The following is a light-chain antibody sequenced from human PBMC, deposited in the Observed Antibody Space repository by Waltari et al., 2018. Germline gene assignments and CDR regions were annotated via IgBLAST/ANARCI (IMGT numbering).Light chain of an antibody. V-gene: IGLV2-8*01. CDR3: SSYAGSNNYV. CDR1: SSDGGGYNY. CDR2: EVS. Sequence: QSALTQPPSASGSPGQSVTISCTGTSSDGGGYNYVSWYQQHPGKAPKLMIYEVSQRPSGVPDRFSGSKSGNTASLTVSGLQAEDEADYYCSSYAGSNNYVFGTGTKVTVL. J-gene: IGLJ1*01.